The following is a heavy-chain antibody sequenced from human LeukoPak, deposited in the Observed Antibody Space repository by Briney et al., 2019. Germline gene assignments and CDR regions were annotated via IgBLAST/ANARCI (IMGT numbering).Heavy chain of an antibody. D-gene: IGHD3-10*01. V-gene: IGHV5-10-1*01. CDR2: IDPIDLST. Sequence: GESLKISCEVFGYSFNAFWITWMRQMPGKGLEWMGKIDPIDLSTEYSPSSQGYVTMSVDESVSTAYLQWSSLKASDTAMYYCARVRGAGTYQADYWGQGTQVIVSS. CDR1: GYSFNAFW. J-gene: IGHJ4*02. CDR3: ARVRGAGTYQADY.